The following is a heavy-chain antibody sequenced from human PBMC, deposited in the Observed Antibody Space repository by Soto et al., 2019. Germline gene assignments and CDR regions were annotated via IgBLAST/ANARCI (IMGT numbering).Heavy chain of an antibody. Sequence: PGGSLRLSCGASGFTFRSFTMNWVRQAPGKGLEWVSTISINSAYIYYTDALRGRFTISRDNAKNSLHLQMNSLRAEDTAVYYCTRDASRDSSARGWFDPWGPGTLVTVSS. D-gene: IGHD6-13*01. CDR3: TRDASRDSSARGWFDP. V-gene: IGHV3-21*01. J-gene: IGHJ5*02. CDR1: GFTFRSFT. CDR2: ISINSAYI.